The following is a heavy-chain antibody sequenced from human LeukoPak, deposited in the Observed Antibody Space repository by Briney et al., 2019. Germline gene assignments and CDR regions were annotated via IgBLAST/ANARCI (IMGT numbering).Heavy chain of an antibody. D-gene: IGHD3-9*01. J-gene: IGHJ4*02. CDR3: ARGVRYFDWLLSPLYVYFDY. CDR1: GYTFISYG. V-gene: IGHV1-18*01. Sequence: ASVKVSCKASGYTFISYGISWVRQAPGQGLEWMGWISTYNDNTNYAQKLQGRVTMTTDTSTSTAYMELSRLRSGDTAVYYCARGVRYFDWLLSPLYVYFDYWGQGTLVTVSS. CDR2: ISTYNDNT.